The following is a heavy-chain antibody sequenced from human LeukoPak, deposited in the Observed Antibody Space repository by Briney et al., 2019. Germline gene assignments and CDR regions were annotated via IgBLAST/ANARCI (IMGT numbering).Heavy chain of an antibody. D-gene: IGHD1-26*01. V-gene: IGHV1-2*02. CDR2: INPNTGDT. Sequence: GASVKVSCKASGYTFTGYYVHWVRQAPGQGLEWMGWINPNTGDTSYAQKFEGGVTVTSDTSISTAYMELRSLRSDDTAVYYCARDRGGSSLLDWGPGTLVTVSS. J-gene: IGHJ4*02. CDR3: ARDRGGSSLLD. CDR1: GYTFTGYY.